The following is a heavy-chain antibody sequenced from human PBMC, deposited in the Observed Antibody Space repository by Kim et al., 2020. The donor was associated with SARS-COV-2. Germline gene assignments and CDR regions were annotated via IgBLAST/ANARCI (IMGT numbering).Heavy chain of an antibody. CDR1: GFTFSSYG. J-gene: IGHJ3*02. CDR3: AKGKLLWFGVRGAFDI. CDR2: ISYDGSNK. D-gene: IGHD3-10*01. V-gene: IGHV3-30*18. Sequence: GGSLRLSCAASGFTFSSYGMHWVRQAPGKGLEWVAVISYDGSNKYYADSVKGRFTISRDNSKNTLYLQMNSLRAEDTAVYYCAKGKLLWFGVRGAFDIWGQGTIVTVAS.